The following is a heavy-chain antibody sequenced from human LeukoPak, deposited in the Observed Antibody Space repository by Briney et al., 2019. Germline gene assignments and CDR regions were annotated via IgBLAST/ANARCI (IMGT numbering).Heavy chain of an antibody. D-gene: IGHD2-15*01. CDR3: ARRLSRYCSGGSCYISCYFDY. Sequence: PSETLSLTCAVYGGSFSGYYWSWIRQPPGKGLEWIGEINHSGSTNYNPSLKSRVTISVDTSKNQFSLKLSSVTAADTAVYYCARRLSRYCSGGSCYISCYFDYWGQGTLVTVSS. J-gene: IGHJ4*02. CDR2: INHSGST. V-gene: IGHV4-34*01. CDR1: GGSFSGYY.